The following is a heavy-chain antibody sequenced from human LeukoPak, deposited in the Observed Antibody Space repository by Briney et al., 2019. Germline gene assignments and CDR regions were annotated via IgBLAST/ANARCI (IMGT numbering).Heavy chain of an antibody. J-gene: IGHJ3*02. CDR2: ISGSGGDT. V-gene: IGHV3-23*01. CDR3: ARAGIGGAFDI. Sequence: GGSLRLSCAASGFTFNSYAMTWVRQAPGKGLEWVSAISGSGGDTEYADSVKGRFTISRDNAKNTLYLQMNSLRAEDTAVYYCARAGIGGAFDIWGQGTMVIVSS. CDR1: GFTFNSYA. D-gene: IGHD2/OR15-2a*01.